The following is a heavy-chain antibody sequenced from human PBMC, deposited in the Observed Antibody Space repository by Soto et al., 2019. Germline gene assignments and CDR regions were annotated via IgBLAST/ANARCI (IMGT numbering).Heavy chain of an antibody. D-gene: IGHD3-3*01. CDR2: ISGSGGST. CDR1: GFTFSSYA. V-gene: IGHV3-23*01. Sequence: EVQLLESGGGLVQPGGSLRLSCAASGFTFSSYAMSWVQQAPGKGLEWVSAISGSGGSTYYADSVKGRFTISRDNSKNTRYLQMNSLRAEDTAVYYCAKLRAGVVMMGSNWFEPWGQGTLVTVSS. CDR3: AKLRAGVVMMGSNWFEP. J-gene: IGHJ5*02.